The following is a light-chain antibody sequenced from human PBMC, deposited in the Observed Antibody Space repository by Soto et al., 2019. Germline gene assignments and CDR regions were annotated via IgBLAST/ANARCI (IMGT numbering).Light chain of an antibody. J-gene: IGKJ4*01. CDR2: ATS. CDR1: QIISSY. V-gene: IGKV1-39*01. Sequence: DIQLTQSTSSLSASVGDRVTITCRASQIISSYLNWYQHKPGVAPKLLIYATSSLQSGVSSRFSGSGSGTEFTLTISSLQPEDFATYSCQQSYTLPLTFGGGTKVETK. CDR3: QQSYTLPLT.